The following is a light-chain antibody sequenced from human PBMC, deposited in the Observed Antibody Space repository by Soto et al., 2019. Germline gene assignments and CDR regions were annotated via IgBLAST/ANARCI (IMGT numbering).Light chain of an antibody. V-gene: IGKV2-28*01. J-gene: IGKJ1*01. Sequence: ILMTQSPLSLPVTPGEPASISCRSSQSLLHSNGYNYLDWYLQKPGQSPQLLIYLGSNRASGVPDRFSGSGSGTDFTLTISRVEAEDVGVYYCMQATQSSWTFGQGTNVDI. CDR2: LGS. CDR1: QSLLHSNGYNY. CDR3: MQATQSSWT.